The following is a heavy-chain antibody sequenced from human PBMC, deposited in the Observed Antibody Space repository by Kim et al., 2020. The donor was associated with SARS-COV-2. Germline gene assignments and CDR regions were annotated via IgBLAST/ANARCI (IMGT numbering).Heavy chain of an antibody. CDR3: SRDFRGSYYGAFDI. J-gene: IGHJ3*02. CDR2: ISSSSSTI. D-gene: IGHD1-26*01. Sequence: GGSLRLSCAASGFTFSSYSMNWVRQAPGKGLEWVSYISSSSSTIYYADSVKGRFTISRDNAKNSLYLQMNSLRDEDTAVYYCSRDFRGSYYGAFDIWGQGTMVTVSS. CDR1: GFTFSSYS. V-gene: IGHV3-48*02.